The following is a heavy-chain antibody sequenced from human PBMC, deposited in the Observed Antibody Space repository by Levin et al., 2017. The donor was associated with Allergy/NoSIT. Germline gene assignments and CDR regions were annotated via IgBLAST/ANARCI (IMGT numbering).Heavy chain of an antibody. Sequence: LSLTCAASGFTFSSYAMSWVRQAPGKGLEWVSTIRDSGSSTYYADSVKGRFTISRDNSKSTLYLQMDSLRAEDTAIYYCAKDIGGSGASSFDFWGQGTLVTVSS. V-gene: IGHV3-23*01. J-gene: IGHJ4*02. CDR1: GFTFSSYA. CDR3: AKDIGGSGASSFDF. CDR2: IRDSGSST. D-gene: IGHD3-16*01.